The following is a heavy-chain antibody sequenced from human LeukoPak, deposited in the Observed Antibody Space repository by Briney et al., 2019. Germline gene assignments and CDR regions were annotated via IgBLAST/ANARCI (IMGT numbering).Heavy chain of an antibody. V-gene: IGHV3-21*01. D-gene: IGHD3-10*02. Sequence: GGSLRLFCGASGLTFRRYGMTWVGQAPGKGLEWVSSISGSGGNTYYAHSVKGRFTISTDNAKNSLYLQMNSLRAEDTAVYYCAELGITMIGGVWGKGTTVTISS. CDR2: ISGSGGNT. CDR1: GLTFRRYG. J-gene: IGHJ6*04. CDR3: AELGITMIGGV.